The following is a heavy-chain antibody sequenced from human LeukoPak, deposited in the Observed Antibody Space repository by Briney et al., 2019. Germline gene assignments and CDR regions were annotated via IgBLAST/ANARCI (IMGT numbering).Heavy chain of an antibody. CDR2: TKEDGNEK. Sequence: GGSLRLSCAASGFTFSSYGMHWVRQAPGKGLEWVAHTKEDGNEKFSVDSVKGRFTISRDNAKNSLYLQMNSLRAEDTAVYYCARGGAYGSFDYWGPGTLVTVPS. J-gene: IGHJ4*02. V-gene: IGHV3-7*01. CDR3: ARGGAYGSFDY. CDR1: GFTFSSYG. D-gene: IGHD4-17*01.